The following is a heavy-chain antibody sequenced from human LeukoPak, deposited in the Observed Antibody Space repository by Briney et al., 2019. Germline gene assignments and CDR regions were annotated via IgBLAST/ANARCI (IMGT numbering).Heavy chain of an antibody. Sequence: PGGSLRLSCAASGFIVSTHYMSWVRQAPGKGLEWVSAISGSGGSTYYADSVKGRFTISRDNSKNTLYLQMNSLRAEDTAVYYCAKDAEYGSGSYPDGWGQGTPVTVSS. D-gene: IGHD3-10*01. V-gene: IGHV3-23*01. CDR2: ISGSGGST. J-gene: IGHJ4*02. CDR1: GFIVSTHY. CDR3: AKDAEYGSGSYPDG.